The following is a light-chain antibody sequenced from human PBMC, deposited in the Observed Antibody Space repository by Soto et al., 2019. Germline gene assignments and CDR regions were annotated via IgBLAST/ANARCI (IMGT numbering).Light chain of an antibody. V-gene: IGKV3D-15*01. J-gene: IGKJ1*01. Sequence: DIVMTHSPDTLSVSPGESATLSCRASQTISSNLAWYQQMPGQPPRLLIYGASSRATGVPARFTGSGFMTDVTVSASSLHSEDSEIYYCQHYAKWLRTLGPWAKVDI. CDR3: QHYAKWLRT. CDR1: QTISSN. CDR2: GAS.